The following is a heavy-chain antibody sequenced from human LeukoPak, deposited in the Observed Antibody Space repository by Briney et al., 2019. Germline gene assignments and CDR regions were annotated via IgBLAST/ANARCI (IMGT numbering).Heavy chain of an antibody. Sequence: GGSLRLSCAASGFTFSSYAMSWVRQAPGKGLEWVSAISGSGGSTYYADSVKGRFTISRDNSKNTLYLQMNSLRAEDTAVYYCAKDRPFTYYYDTTGGFDPWGQGTLVTVSS. CDR1: GFTFSSYA. V-gene: IGHV3-23*01. CDR2: ISGSGGST. CDR3: AKDRPFTYYYDTTGGFDP. J-gene: IGHJ5*02. D-gene: IGHD3-22*01.